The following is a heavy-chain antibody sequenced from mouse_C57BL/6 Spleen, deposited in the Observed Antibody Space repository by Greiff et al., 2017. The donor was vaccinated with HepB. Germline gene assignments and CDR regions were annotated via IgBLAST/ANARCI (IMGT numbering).Heavy chain of an antibody. CDR1: GFAFTHYL. CDR3: ARRLYYGNPWYFDV. D-gene: IGHD2-1*01. CDR2: INPGSGGT. J-gene: IGHJ1*03. Sequence: QVQLKESGAELVRPGTSVKVSCTASGFAFTHYLIEWVKQRPGQGLEWIGVINPGSGGTNYTEKLKGKVTLTADKSSSTAYMQLSSLTSEDAAVYFCARRLYYGNPWYFDVWGTGTTVTVSS. V-gene: IGHV1-54*01.